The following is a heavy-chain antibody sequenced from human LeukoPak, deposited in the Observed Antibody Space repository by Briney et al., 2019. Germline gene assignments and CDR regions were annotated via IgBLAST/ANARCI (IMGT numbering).Heavy chain of an antibody. Sequence: ASVKVSCKASGYTFTSYGIRWVRQAPGQGLEWMGWISAYNGNTNYAQKLQGRVTMTTDTSTSTAYMELRSLRSDDTAVYYCARDQSGSYPTAAFDIWGQGTMVTVSS. CDR3: ARDQSGSYPTAAFDI. CDR2: ISAYNGNT. D-gene: IGHD1-26*01. CDR1: GYTFTSYG. V-gene: IGHV1-18*01. J-gene: IGHJ3*02.